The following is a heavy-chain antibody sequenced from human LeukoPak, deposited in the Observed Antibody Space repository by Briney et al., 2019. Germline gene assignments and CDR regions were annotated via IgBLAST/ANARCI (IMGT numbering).Heavy chain of an antibody. CDR3: ARDRGFGESPLGY. D-gene: IGHD3-10*01. CDR1: GFTFSSYS. CDR2: ISSSSSYI. Sequence: PGGSLRLSCAASGFTFSSYSMNWVRQAPGKGLEWVSSISSSSSYIYYADSVKGRFTISRDNAKNSLYLQMNSLRAEDTAVYYCARDRGFGESPLGYWGQGTLVTVSS. J-gene: IGHJ4*02. V-gene: IGHV3-21*04.